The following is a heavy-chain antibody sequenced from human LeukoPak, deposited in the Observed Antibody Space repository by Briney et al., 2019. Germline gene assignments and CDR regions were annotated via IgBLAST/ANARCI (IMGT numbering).Heavy chain of an antibody. CDR3: AKVRANRFASFDY. Sequence: ASVKVSCKASGYTFTSYYMHWVRQAPGQGLEWMGIINPSGGSTSYAQKFQGRVTMTRDMSTSTVYMELSSLRSEDTAVYYCAKVRANRFASFDYWGQGTLVTVSS. CDR1: GYTFTSYY. D-gene: IGHD1/OR15-1a*01. V-gene: IGHV1-46*01. J-gene: IGHJ4*02. CDR2: INPSGGST.